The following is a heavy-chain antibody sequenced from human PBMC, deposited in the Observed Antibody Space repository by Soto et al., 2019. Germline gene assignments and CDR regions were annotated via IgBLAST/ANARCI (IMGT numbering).Heavy chain of an antibody. CDR2: VYHSGST. CDR1: GDSIRGGGHY. Sequence: QVQLQESGPGLVKPSQTLSLTCSVSGDSIRGGGHYWNWIRQFPGKGLEWIGYVYHSGSTHYNPSLRGRLTISIDPYKYQFSLRLISVTAADTALYYCARDTGLAPTVWGYWGHGTQVTVSS. CDR3: ARDTGLAPTVWGY. D-gene: IGHD7-27*01. V-gene: IGHV4-31*03. J-gene: IGHJ4*03.